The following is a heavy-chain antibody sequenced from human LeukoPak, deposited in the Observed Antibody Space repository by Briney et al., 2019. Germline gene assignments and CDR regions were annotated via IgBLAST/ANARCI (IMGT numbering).Heavy chain of an antibody. CDR1: GFTFSTYA. J-gene: IGHJ4*02. D-gene: IGHD6-13*01. V-gene: IGHV3-30*04. Sequence: GGSLRLSCAASGFTFSTYAMHWVRQAPGKGLEWMTIVSYEGSDKYHADSGKGRFTIYRENSKNQLYLQMNSLRAEDTAVYYCARSSSSSWHIFDSWGQGTLVTVSS. CDR2: VSYEGSDK. CDR3: ARSSSSSWHIFDS.